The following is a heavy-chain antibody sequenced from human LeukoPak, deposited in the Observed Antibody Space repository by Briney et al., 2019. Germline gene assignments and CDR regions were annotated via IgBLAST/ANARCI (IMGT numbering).Heavy chain of an antibody. Sequence: GESLKISCKGSGYSFTSYWIGWVRQMPGKGLEWMGIIYPGDSDTRYSPSFQGQVTISADKSISTAYLQWSSLKASDTAMYYCASPYCGGDCSAPSSDAFDIWGQGTMVTVSS. V-gene: IGHV5-51*01. CDR2: IYPGDSDT. J-gene: IGHJ3*02. CDR3: ASPYCGGDCSAPSSDAFDI. D-gene: IGHD2-21*02. CDR1: GYSFTSYW.